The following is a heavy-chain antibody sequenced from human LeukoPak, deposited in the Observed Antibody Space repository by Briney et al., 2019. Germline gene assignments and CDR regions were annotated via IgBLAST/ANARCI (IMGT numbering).Heavy chain of an antibody. CDR1: GYTFTSYA. CDR2: INTNTGNP. J-gene: IGHJ3*02. V-gene: IGHV7-4-1*02. CDR3: AESERGDAFDI. D-gene: IGHD3-10*01. Sequence: GASVKVSCKASGYTFTSYAMNWVRQAPGQGLEWMGWINTNTGNPTYAQGFTGRFVFSLDTSVSTAYLQISSLKAEDTAVCYCAESERGDAFDIWGQGTMVTVSS.